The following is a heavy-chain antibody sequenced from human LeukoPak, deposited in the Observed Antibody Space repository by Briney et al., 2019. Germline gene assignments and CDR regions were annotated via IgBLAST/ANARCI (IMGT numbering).Heavy chain of an antibody. CDR2: IYYSGST. Sequence: PSQTLSLTCTVSGGSISSGGYYWSWIRQHPGKGLEWIGYIYYSGSTYYNPSLKSRVTISVDTSKNQFSLKLSSVTAADTAVYYCVRVDADTAYYGSGSYYPEPIYYYYYGMDVWGQGTTVTVSS. CDR1: GGSISSGGYY. D-gene: IGHD3-10*01. CDR3: VRVDADTAYYGSGSYYPEPIYYYYYGMDV. V-gene: IGHV4-31*03. J-gene: IGHJ6*02.